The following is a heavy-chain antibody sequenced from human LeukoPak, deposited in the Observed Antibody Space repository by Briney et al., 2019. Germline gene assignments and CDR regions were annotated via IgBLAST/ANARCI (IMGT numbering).Heavy chain of an antibody. CDR2: IYYSGST. Sequence: SETLFLTGTVSGGSINNYYWSWIRQPPGKGLEWIGYIYYSGSTNYKPSLKSRVTISIDRSKNQFSLELSSVTAADTAVYYCARGPELGSLDHWGQGTLVTVSS. J-gene: IGHJ4*02. CDR3: ARGPELGSLDH. D-gene: IGHD3-10*01. CDR1: GGSINNYY. V-gene: IGHV4-59*01.